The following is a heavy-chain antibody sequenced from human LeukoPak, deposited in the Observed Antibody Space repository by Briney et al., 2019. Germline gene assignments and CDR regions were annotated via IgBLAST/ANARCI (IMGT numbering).Heavy chain of an antibody. CDR2: INHSGST. D-gene: IGHD5-18*01. Sequence: SETLSLTCAVYGGSFSGYYWSWIRQPPGQGLEWFGEINHSGSTNYNPSLKGRVTISVDTSKNQFSLKLSSVTAADTAVYYCARSVRGYSYGYRNWFDPWGQGTLVTVSS. CDR1: GGSFSGYY. J-gene: IGHJ5*02. V-gene: IGHV4-34*01. CDR3: ARSVRGYSYGYRNWFDP.